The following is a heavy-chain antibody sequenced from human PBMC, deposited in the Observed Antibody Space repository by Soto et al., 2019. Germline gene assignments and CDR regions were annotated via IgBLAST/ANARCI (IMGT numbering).Heavy chain of an antibody. CDR1: GFTFSTYW. CDR2: INPDGSSI. D-gene: IGHD3-3*02. Sequence: EVQLVESGGGLVQPGGSLRLSCAASGFTFSTYWMHWVRQAPGKGLVWVSRINPDGSSISYTDSVKGRFTIIRDNAKNTLYLHLIGLRAKNTAVYYCARNPPGIEIKHWGQISLVTVTS. J-gene: IGHJ1*01. CDR3: ARNPPGIEIKH. V-gene: IGHV3-74*03.